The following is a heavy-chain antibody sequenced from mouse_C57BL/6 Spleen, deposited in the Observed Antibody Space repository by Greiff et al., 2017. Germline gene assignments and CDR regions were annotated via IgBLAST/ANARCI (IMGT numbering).Heavy chain of an antibody. CDR3: ASRDGNYRYYARDY. D-gene: IGHD2-1*01. CDR2: ISSGSSTI. CDR1: GFTFSDYG. V-gene: IGHV5-17*01. Sequence: EVMLAESGGGLVKPGGSLKLSCAASGFTFSDYGMHWVRQAPEKGLEWVAYISSGSSTIYYADTVKGRFTISRDNANNTLFLQMTILSSEDTAMYYCASRDGNYRYYARDYWGQGTSVTVSS. J-gene: IGHJ4*01.